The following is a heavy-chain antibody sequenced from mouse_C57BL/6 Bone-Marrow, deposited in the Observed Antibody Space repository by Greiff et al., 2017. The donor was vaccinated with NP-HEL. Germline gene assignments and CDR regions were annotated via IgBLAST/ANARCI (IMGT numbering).Heavy chain of an antibody. CDR3: ASPYYSNLFAY. CDR1: GYTFTSYW. CDR2: INPSSGYT. J-gene: IGHJ3*01. V-gene: IGHV1-7*01. Sequence: VQLKQSGAELAKPGASVKLSCKASGYTFTSYWMHWVKQRPGQGLEWIGYINPSSGYTKYNQKFKDKATLTADKSSSTAYMQLSSLTYEDSAVYYCASPYYSNLFAYWGQGTLVTVSA. D-gene: IGHD2-5*01.